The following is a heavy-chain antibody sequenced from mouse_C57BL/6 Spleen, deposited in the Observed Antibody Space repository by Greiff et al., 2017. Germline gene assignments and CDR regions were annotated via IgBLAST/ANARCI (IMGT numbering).Heavy chain of an antibody. V-gene: IGHV1-52*01. D-gene: IGHD1-1*01. CDR1: GYTFTSYW. J-gene: IGHJ4*01. CDR2: IDPSDSET. CDR3: ARYYEGFYAMDY. Sequence: QVQLQQSGAELVRPGSSVKLSCKASGYTFTSYWMHWVKQRPIQGLEWIGNIDPSDSETHYTQKFKDKATLTVDKSSSASYMQRSSLTSEDSAVYYCARYYEGFYAMDYWGQGTSVTVSS.